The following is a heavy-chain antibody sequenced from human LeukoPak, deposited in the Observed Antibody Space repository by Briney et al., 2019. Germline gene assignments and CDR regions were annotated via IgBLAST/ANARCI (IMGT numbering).Heavy chain of an antibody. V-gene: IGHV3-48*01. CDR1: GFTFTSYS. CDR2: ISSSSSTI. CDR3: ARDVEWEPRNFDC. J-gene: IGHJ4*02. D-gene: IGHD1-26*01. Sequence: GGALRLSCAASGFTFTSYSMKGVRKDPGKGLEWVSYISSSSSTIYYADSLKCRFTISRDNAKNSLYLQMNTLRAEGTAVYYCARDVEWEPRNFDCWGQGTLVTVSS.